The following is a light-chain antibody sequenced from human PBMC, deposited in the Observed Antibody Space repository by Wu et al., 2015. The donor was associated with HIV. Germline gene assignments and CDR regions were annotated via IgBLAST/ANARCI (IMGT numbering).Light chain of an antibody. CDR1: QSVNSKY. CDR2: SAS. Sequence: EIVLTQSPGTLSLSPGERATLSCRASQSVNSKYFAWYQQKPGQAPRLLIYSASTRATGIPDRFSGSGSGTDFTLTITRLEPDDFAVYYCQQYDNSTVHVFGQGTKLEI. CDR3: QQYDNSTVHV. V-gene: IGKV3-20*01. J-gene: IGKJ2*01.